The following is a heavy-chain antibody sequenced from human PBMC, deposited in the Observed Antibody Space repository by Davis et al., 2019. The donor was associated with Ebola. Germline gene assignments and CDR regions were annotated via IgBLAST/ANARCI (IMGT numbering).Heavy chain of an antibody. D-gene: IGHD3-10*01. V-gene: IGHV4-34*01. CDR3: ARGRSTTNYYGSGKGWFDP. CDR1: GGSFSGYY. Sequence: SETLSLTCAVYGGSFSGYYWSWIRQPPGKGLEWIGEINHSGSTYYNPSLKSRVTISVDTSKNQFSLKLSSVTAADTAVYYCARGRSTTNYYGSGKGWFDPWGQGTLVTVSS. J-gene: IGHJ5*02. CDR2: INHSGST.